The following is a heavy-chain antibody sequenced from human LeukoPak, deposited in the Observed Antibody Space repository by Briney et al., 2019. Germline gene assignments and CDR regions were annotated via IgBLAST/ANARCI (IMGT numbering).Heavy chain of an antibody. CDR3: ARDPSNSGGWNPYFDY. CDR1: GYTFNRHS. CDR2: ISCYNGDT. V-gene: IGHV1-18*01. J-gene: IGHJ4*02. Sequence: ASVKVSCKASGYTFNRHSIAWVRQAPGQGLEWMGWISCYNGDTNYAQKVQGRVTMTTDTSTSTAYMELRSLTSDDTAVYYCARDPSNSGGWNPYFDYWGQGALVTVSS. D-gene: IGHD6-19*01.